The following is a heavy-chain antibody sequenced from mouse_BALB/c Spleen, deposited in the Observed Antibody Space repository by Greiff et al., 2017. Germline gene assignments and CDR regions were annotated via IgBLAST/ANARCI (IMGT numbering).Heavy chain of an antibody. V-gene: IGHV1-4*01. CDR1: GYTFTSYT. J-gene: IGHJ2*01. CDR3: ARERGKRDYFDY. CDR2: INPSSGYT. Sequence: QVQLKQSGAELARPGASVKMSCKASGYTFTSYTMHWVKQRPGQGLEWIGYINPSSGYTNYNQKFKDKATLTADKSSSTAYMQLSSLTSEDSAVYYCARERGKRDYFDYWGQGTTLTVSS.